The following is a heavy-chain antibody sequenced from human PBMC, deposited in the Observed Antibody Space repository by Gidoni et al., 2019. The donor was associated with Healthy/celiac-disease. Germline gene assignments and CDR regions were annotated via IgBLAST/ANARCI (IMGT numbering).Heavy chain of an antibody. CDR2: IFSNDEK. J-gene: IGHJ4*02. CDR1: GFSLSNARMG. V-gene: IGHV2-26*01. Sequence: QVTLKESGPVLVKPTETLTLTCTVSGFSLSNARMGVSWIRQPPGKALEWLANIFSNDEKSYSTSLKSRLTISKDTSKSQVVLTMTNMDPVDTATYYCARNPKPVTTLYYFDYWGQGTLVTVSS. D-gene: IGHD4-4*01. CDR3: ARNPKPVTTLYYFDY.